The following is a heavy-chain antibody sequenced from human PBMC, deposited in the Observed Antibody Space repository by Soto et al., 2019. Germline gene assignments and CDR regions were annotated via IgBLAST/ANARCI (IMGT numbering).Heavy chain of an antibody. V-gene: IGHV4-59*01. CDR2: IYYSGST. J-gene: IGHJ5*02. CDR3: ARGFLNYYDSSGYP. CDR1: GGSISSYY. Sequence: PSETLSLTCTVSGGSISSYYWSWIRQPPGKGLEWIGYIYYSGSTNYNPSLNSRVTISVDTSKKQFSLKLSSVTAAYTAVYYFARGFLNYYDSSGYPWSQGTLVTVPS. D-gene: IGHD3-22*01.